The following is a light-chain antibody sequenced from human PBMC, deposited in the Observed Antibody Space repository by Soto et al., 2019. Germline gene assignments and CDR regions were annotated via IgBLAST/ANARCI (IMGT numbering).Light chain of an antibody. J-gene: IGKJ1*01. V-gene: IGKV3-20*01. CDR1: QSVSRSY. CDR2: GAS. CDR3: QQYGGSPWT. Sequence: EIVLTQSPGTLSLSPGERATLSCRASQSVSRSYLAWSRQKPGQAPRLLIYGASSRATGTPDRFSGSGSGTDFTLTISRLDPEDFAVYYCQQYGGSPWTFGQGTKVEIK.